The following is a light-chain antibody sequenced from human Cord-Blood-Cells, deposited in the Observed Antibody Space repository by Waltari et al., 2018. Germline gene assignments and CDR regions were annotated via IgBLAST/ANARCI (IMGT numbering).Light chain of an antibody. Sequence: QSALTQPAYVSGSPGQSLTISCNGTSSDVGGYNYVSWYQQHPGQAPKLMIYDVRNRPSGVSNRFSCSKSGHTASLTIAGLQAEDEADYYCSSYPSSSVVFGGGTKLTVL. V-gene: IGLV2-14*01. CDR3: SSYPSSSVV. CDR1: SSDVGGYNY. J-gene: IGLJ2*01. CDR2: DVR.